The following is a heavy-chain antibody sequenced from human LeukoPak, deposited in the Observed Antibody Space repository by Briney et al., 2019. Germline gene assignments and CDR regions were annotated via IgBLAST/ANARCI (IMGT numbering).Heavy chain of an antibody. V-gene: IGHV3-48*03. Sequence: GGALRLSYAASGFTFSSYEMNWVRQAPGKGLEWVAYISSSGRTIYYADSVKGRFTISRDNAKNSLYLQMNSLRAEDTAVYYCARGFLGYCSGGSCYSEVGNDYWGQGTLVTVSS. J-gene: IGHJ4*02. CDR3: ARGFLGYCSGGSCYSEVGNDY. D-gene: IGHD2-15*01. CDR2: ISSSGRTI. CDR1: GFTFSSYE.